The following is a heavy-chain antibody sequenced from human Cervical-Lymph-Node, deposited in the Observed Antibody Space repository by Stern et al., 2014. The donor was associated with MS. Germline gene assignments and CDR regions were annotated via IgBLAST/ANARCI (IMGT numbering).Heavy chain of an antibody. D-gene: IGHD2-2*01. V-gene: IGHV1-24*01. CDR3: ATAGSTSLVYYYGMDV. J-gene: IGHJ6*02. Sequence: VQLVESGAEVKKPGASVKVSCKVSGYTLNQLSMHWVRQAPGKELEWMGGFDPEDGETIYAQKFQGRVTMTEDTSTDTAYMELSSLRSEDTAVYYCATAGSTSLVYYYGMDVWGQGTTVTVSS. CDR1: GYTLNQLS. CDR2: FDPEDGET.